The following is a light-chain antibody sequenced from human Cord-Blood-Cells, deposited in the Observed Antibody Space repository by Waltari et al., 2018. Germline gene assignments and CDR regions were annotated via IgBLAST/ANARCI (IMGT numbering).Light chain of an antibody. V-gene: IGLV1-47*01. CDR2: RNN. CDR1: SSNLGSTY. Sequence: QSVLTQPPSASGTPGQRVTISCSGSSSNLGSTYVYWYQQLPGTAPKLLIYRNNQRPSGVPDRFSGSKSGTSASLAISGLRSEDEADYYCAAWDDSLSGHVVFGGGTKLTVL. J-gene: IGLJ2*01. CDR3: AAWDDSLSGHVV.